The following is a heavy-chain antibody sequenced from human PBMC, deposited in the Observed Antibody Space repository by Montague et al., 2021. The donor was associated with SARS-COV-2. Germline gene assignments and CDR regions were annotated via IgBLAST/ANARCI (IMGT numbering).Heavy chain of an antibody. CDR3: ARDVRYYYDQ. CDR1: GGSMNSYH. D-gene: IGHD3-10*01. V-gene: IGHV4-59*01. Sequence: SETLSLTCPVSGGSMNSYHWDWIRQPPGKGLEWIGYVSNRGSTNYNLSLESRGTISLDTSKNRFSLRVTSVTAADTAVYYCARDVRYYYDQWGQGILVTVSS. CDR2: VSNRGST. J-gene: IGHJ4*02.